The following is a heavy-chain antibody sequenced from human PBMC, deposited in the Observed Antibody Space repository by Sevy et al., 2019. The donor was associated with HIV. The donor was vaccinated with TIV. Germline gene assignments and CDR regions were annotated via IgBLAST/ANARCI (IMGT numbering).Heavy chain of an antibody. V-gene: IGHV3-30-3*01. CDR1: GFTFSTYA. D-gene: IGHD3-9*01. J-gene: IGHJ4*02. CDR2: ISYDGSKK. CDR3: ARQADNFDWLPSYFDH. Sequence: GGSLRLSCAASGFTFSTYAIHWVRQAPGKGLEWVAVISYDGSKKYYAYSVKGRFTISRDNSKNTLYLRMNSLRAEDTAVYYCARQADNFDWLPSYFDHWGQGTLVTVSS.